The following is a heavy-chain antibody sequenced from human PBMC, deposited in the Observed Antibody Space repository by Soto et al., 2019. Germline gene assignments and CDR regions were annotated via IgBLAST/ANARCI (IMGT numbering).Heavy chain of an antibody. V-gene: IGHV3-30-3*01. D-gene: IGHD6-6*01. J-gene: IGHJ6*02. Sequence: QVQLVESGGGVVQPGRSLRLSCAASGFTFSSYAMHWVRQAPGKGLEWVAVISYDGSNKYYADSVKGRFTISRDNSKNTLQLQVNSLRAEDTAVYYWARDKGIAARRGYYCDYGMDVWGQGTAVPVSS. CDR2: ISYDGSNK. CDR3: ARDKGIAARRGYYCDYGMDV. CDR1: GFTFSSYA.